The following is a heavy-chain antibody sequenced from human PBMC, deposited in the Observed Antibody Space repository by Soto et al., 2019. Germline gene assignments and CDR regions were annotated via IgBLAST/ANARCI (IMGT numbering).Heavy chain of an antibody. V-gene: IGHV4-31*03. J-gene: IGHJ6*02. CDR2: IFYSGST. CDR3: AREEGTMVRGVIWAYYGMDV. CDR1: GGSISSGGYY. Sequence: QVQLQESGPGLVKPSQTLSLTCTVSGGSISSGGYYWSWIRQHPGKGLEWIGYIFYSGSTYYNPSLKRRVTISVDTSKNQFSLKLSSVTAADTAVYYCAREEGTMVRGVIWAYYGMDVWGQGTTVTVSS. D-gene: IGHD3-10*01.